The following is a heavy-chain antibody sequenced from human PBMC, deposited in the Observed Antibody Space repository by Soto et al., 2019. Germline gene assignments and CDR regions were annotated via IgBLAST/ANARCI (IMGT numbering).Heavy chain of an antibody. Sequence: ASETLSLTCTVSGGSISSGGYYWSWIRQHPEKGLEWIGYIYHSGSTYYNPSLESRITISVDTSKNQFSLKLSSVTAADTAVNYLARAETYKYESSAYSVGSWGQGTLVTVSS. CDR3: ARAETYKYESSAYSVGS. CDR2: IYHSGST. D-gene: IGHD3-22*01. J-gene: IGHJ5*02. V-gene: IGHV4-31*03. CDR1: GGSISSGGYY.